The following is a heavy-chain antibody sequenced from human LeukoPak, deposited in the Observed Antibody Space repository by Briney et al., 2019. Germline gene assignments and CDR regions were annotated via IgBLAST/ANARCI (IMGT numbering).Heavy chain of an antibody. J-gene: IGHJ4*02. CDR3: ARQTGSGLFILP. V-gene: IGHV4-59*04. D-gene: IGHD3/OR15-3a*01. CDR1: DGSISSYY. Sequence: KASETLSLTCTVSDGSISSYYWSWIRQPPGKGLEWIGSIYYSGNTYYNASLKSQVSISIDTSKNQFSLKLTSVTAADTAVYYCARQTGSGLFILPGGQGTLVTVSS. CDR2: IYYSGNT.